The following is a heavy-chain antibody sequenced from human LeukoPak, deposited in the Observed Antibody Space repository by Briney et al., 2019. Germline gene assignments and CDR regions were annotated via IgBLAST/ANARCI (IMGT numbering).Heavy chain of an antibody. J-gene: IGHJ4*02. CDR1: GYTFTSYG. V-gene: IGHV1-3*02. CDR2: SNAGNGNT. D-gene: IGHD2-15*01. Sequence: ASVKVSCKASGYTFTSYGISWVRQAPGQRLEWMGWSNAGNGNTKYSQEFQGRVTITRDTSASTAYMELSSLRSEDMAVYYCARSLLIVVVVAAILDYWGQGTLVTVSS. CDR3: ARSLLIVVVVAAILDY.